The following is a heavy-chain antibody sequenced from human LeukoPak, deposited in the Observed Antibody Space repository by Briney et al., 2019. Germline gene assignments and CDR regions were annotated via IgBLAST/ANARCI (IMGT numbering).Heavy chain of an antibody. D-gene: IGHD2-2*01. CDR1: GYTFTTYG. CDR2: ISGYKGNT. CDR3: ARVQSAAMGRYYFDY. Sequence: ASVTVSFTPSGYTFTTYGISWVRQAPGQGLEWVGWISGYKGNTKYSQKLQDRVTMTTDTSTSTAYMELRSLRSDDTAVYYCARVQSAAMGRYYFDYWGQGTLVTVSS. J-gene: IGHJ4*02. V-gene: IGHV1-18*01.